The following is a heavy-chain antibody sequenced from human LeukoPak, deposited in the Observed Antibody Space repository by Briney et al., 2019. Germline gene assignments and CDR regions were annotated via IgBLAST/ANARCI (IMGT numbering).Heavy chain of an antibody. J-gene: IGHJ3*02. D-gene: IGHD6-19*01. CDR2: ISSSSSYI. CDR1: GFTFSSYS. Sequence: GGSLRPSCAASGFTFSSYSMNWVRQAPGKGLEWVSSISSSSSYIYYADSVKGRFTISRENAKNSLYLQMNSLRAEDTAVYYCAREFWGPIAVAGSRSALDIWGQGTMVTVSS. V-gene: IGHV3-21*01. CDR3: AREFWGPIAVAGSRSALDI.